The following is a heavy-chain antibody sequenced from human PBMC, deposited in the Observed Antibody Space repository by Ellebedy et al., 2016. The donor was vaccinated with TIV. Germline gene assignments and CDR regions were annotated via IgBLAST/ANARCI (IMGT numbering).Heavy chain of an antibody. Sequence: AASVKVSCKASGGTFSSYAISWVRQAPGQGLEWMGRIIPILDTANYAQKFQGRVTITADKSTSTAYMELSSLRSEDTAVYYCAFSVRGLSGYYYGMDVWGQGTTVTVSS. CDR2: IIPILDTA. CDR1: GGTFSSYA. J-gene: IGHJ6*02. CDR3: AFSVRGLSGYYYGMDV. V-gene: IGHV1-69*04. D-gene: IGHD3-16*02.